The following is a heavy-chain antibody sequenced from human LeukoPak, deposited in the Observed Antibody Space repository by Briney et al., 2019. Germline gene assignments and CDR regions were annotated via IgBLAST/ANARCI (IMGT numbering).Heavy chain of an antibody. Sequence: GRSLRLSCAASGFTFSSYALSWVRQAPGKGLEWVSAISGRGGTTYYADSVKGRFTISRDNSENTLYLQMNSLRAEDTAIYYCAKDPTDFDSSGQTYFDYWGQGTLVTVSS. D-gene: IGHD3-22*01. CDR2: ISGRGGTT. CDR3: AKDPTDFDSSGQTYFDY. V-gene: IGHV3-23*01. CDR1: GFTFSSYA. J-gene: IGHJ4*02.